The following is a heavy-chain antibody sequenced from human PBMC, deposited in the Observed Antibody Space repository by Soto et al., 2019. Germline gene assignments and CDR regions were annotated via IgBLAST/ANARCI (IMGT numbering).Heavy chain of an antibody. CDR1: GVSIDNFF. CDR2: VSQGGTTAYMSEGATT. V-gene: IGHV4-59*12. CDR3: VRGRGGVTVFSKPLGGLFDP. J-gene: IGHJ5*02. Sequence: QVQLQESGPGLLRPSETLSLTCTVSGVSIDNFFWSWIRQIPGKGLEWIGYVSQGGTTAYMSEGATTSYNRSLESRATISLDLPEYHFSRKLSSVTDPDTAVYYCVRGRGGVTVFSKPLGGLFDPCGQATLVTVSS. D-gene: IGHD3-10*01.